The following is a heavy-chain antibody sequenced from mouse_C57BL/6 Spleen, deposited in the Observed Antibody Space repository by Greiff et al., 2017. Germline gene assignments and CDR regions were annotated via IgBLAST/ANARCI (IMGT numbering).Heavy chain of an antibody. V-gene: IGHV1-72*01. Sequence: QVQLQQPGAELVKPGASVKLSCKASGYTFTSYWMHWVKQRPGRGLECIGRIDPNSGGTKYNEKFKSKATLTVDKPSSTAYMQLSSLTSEDSAVYYCAREGGYEGYYAMDYWGQGTSVTVSS. J-gene: IGHJ4*01. CDR3: AREGGYEGYYAMDY. D-gene: IGHD3-1*01. CDR2: IDPNSGGT. CDR1: GYTFTSYW.